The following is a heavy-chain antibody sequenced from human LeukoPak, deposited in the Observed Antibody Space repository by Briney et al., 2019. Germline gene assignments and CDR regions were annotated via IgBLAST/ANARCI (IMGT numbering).Heavy chain of an antibody. CDR3: AAQPCSGGVCYLDY. V-gene: IGHV3-30*04. D-gene: IGHD2-8*02. Sequence: GGSLRLSCAASGFTFSSYAMHWVRQAPGQGLEWVTVISYHARDQFYADSVEGRFTVSRDNSKNTLYLQMNSLRAEDSAVYYCAAQPCSGGVCYLDYWGQGTLVTVSS. CDR2: ISYHARDQ. J-gene: IGHJ4*02. CDR1: GFTFSSYA.